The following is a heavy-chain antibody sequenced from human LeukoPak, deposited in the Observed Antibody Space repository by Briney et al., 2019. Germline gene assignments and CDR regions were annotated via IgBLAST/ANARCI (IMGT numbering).Heavy chain of an antibody. J-gene: IGHJ5*02. Sequence: GGSLRLSCAASGFTFSSYAMHWVRQAPGKGLEYVSAISSNGGSTYYANSVKGRFTISRDNAKNSLYLQMNSLRAEDTAVYYCARMTTVGWFDPWGQGTLVTVSS. CDR2: ISSNGGST. CDR1: GFTFSSYA. V-gene: IGHV3-64*01. D-gene: IGHD4-11*01. CDR3: ARMTTVGWFDP.